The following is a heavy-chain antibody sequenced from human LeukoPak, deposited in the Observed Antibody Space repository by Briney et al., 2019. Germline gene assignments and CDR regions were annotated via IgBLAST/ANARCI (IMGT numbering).Heavy chain of an antibody. CDR2: ISTYNGNT. V-gene: IGHV1-18*01. Sequence: ASVKVSCKASGYTFTSYGISWVRQAPGQGLEWMGGISTYNGNTNYAQKLQGRVTMTTDTSTSTAYMELRSLRSDDTAVYYCARDGYSSSWYARFDYWGQGTLVTVSS. J-gene: IGHJ4*02. CDR1: GYTFTSYG. D-gene: IGHD6-13*01. CDR3: ARDGYSSSWYARFDY.